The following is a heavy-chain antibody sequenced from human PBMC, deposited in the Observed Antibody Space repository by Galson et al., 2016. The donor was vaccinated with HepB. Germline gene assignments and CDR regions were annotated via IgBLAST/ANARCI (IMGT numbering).Heavy chain of an antibody. J-gene: IGHJ4*02. Sequence: QSGAEVTKPGESLQIYCKASGYSFASYWIGWVRQRPGKGLEWLGMVYPGASDTRYSPSFPGQVTMSVDKSTSSAYLQWSILKASDTATYYCCRQGGLLGSASFSFDLGGLGSLVTVSA. CDR2: VYPGASDT. V-gene: IGHV5-51*01. CDR3: CRQGGLLGSASFSFDL. CDR1: GYSFASYW. D-gene: IGHD3-10*01.